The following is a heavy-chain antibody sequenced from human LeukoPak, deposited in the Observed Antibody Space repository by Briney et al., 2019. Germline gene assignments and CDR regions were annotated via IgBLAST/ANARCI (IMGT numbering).Heavy chain of an antibody. Sequence: PSETLSLTCTVSGGSISSYYWSLIRQPAGKGLEWIGRIYTSGSTNFNPSLKSRVTMSIDTSKNQFSLTLSSVTAADTAVYYCAREIEYYYGSGSVFRRYHYYMDVWGKGTTVTVSS. CDR3: AREIEYYYGSGSVFRRYHYYMDV. CDR1: GGSISSYY. V-gene: IGHV4-4*07. CDR2: IYTSGST. D-gene: IGHD3-10*01. J-gene: IGHJ6*03.